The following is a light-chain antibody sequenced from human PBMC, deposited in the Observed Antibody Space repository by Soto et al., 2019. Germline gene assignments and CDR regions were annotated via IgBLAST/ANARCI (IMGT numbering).Light chain of an antibody. Sequence: DIQMTQSPSSLSASVGDRVTITCRASQGISNYVAWYQQKPGKVPKLLIYSAFTLQAGVPSPFSGSGSGTDFTLTISSLQTEDVATSYCQKYNSAPWTVGQGTKVEIK. CDR2: SAF. CDR1: QGISNY. CDR3: QKYNSAPWT. J-gene: IGKJ1*01. V-gene: IGKV1-27*01.